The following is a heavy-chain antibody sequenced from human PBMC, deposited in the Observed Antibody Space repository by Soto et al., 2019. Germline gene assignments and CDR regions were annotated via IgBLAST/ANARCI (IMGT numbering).Heavy chain of an antibody. J-gene: IGHJ4*02. CDR1: GFTFSSYS. CDR2: ISSSSSYI. V-gene: IGHV3-21*01. Sequence: GGSLRLSCAASGFTFSSYSMNWVRQAPGKGLEWVSSISSSSSYIYYADSVKGRFTISRDNAKNSLYLQMNSLRAEDTAVYYCARGHYPRDKRDDWLFDYWGQGTLVTVSS. D-gene: IGHD3-9*01. CDR3: ARGHYPRDKRDDWLFDY.